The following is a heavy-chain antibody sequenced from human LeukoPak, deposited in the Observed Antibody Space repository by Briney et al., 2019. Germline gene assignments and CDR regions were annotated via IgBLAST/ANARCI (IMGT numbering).Heavy chain of an antibody. V-gene: IGHV3-48*01. CDR3: AREEDYYMDV. CDR2: ISSSSSTI. CDR1: GFTFSSYS. Sequence: GGSLRLSCAASGFTFSSYSMNWVCQAPGKGLEWVSYISSSSSTIYYADSVKGRFTISRDNAKNALYLQMNSLRAEDTAVYYCAREEDYYMDVWGKGTTVTVSS. J-gene: IGHJ6*03.